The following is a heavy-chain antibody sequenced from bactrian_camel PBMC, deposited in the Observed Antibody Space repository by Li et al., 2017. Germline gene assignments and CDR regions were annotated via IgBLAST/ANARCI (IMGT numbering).Heavy chain of an antibody. J-gene: IGHJ6*01. CDR1: GFNTADSP. CDR3: AALYCSSGTWCGLGY. D-gene: IGHD2*01. Sequence: HVQLVESGGGSVQAGGSLNLSCTTSGFNTADSPMAWYRQAPGKECELVSMVRGDGTTKYADSVNGRLTISRDNAKDTLYLQLNSLQIEDTAMYYCAALYCSSGTWCGLGYWGQGTQVTVS. V-gene: IGHV3S55*01. CDR2: VRGDGTT.